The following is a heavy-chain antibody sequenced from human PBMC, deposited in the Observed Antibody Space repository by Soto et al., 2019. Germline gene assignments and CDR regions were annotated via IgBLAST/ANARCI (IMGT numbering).Heavy chain of an antibody. Sequence: GGSRRRSCEASGFTFSHYVLSWVRQAPGRGLEWVSSISGSGSTIYLADSVSGRFAMSRDLSRNTVSLQMNSLRAEDTAIYYCAKVRASYLSASYFYYGLDVWGQGTTVTVSS. CDR3: AKVRASYLSASYFYYGLDV. J-gene: IGHJ6*02. CDR1: GFTFSHYV. D-gene: IGHD3-10*01. CDR2: ISGSGSTI. V-gene: IGHV3-23*01.